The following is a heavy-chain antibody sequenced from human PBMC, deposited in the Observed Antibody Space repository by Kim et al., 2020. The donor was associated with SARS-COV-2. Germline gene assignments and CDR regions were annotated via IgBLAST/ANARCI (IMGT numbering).Heavy chain of an antibody. CDR3: ARAYYGGNFY. V-gene: IGHV3-7*04. D-gene: IGHD4-17*01. J-gene: IGHJ4*02. CDR1: GFTFNTYW. Sequence: GGSLRLSCAASGFTFNTYWMTWVRQAPGKGLEWVASIKQEGSEKYYVDSVKGGFTISRDDAKNSLYLQMNSLRAEDTAVYYCARAYYGGNFYWGQGTLVTVSS. CDR2: IKQEGSEK.